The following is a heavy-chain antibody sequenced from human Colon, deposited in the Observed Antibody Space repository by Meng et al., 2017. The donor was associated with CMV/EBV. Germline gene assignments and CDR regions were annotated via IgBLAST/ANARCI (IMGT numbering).Heavy chain of an antibody. CDR2: ITISSSRI. D-gene: IGHD1/OR15-1a*01. Sequence: GGSLRLSCVVSGFTFSSYNMNWVRQAPGKGLEWVSYITISSSRIFYADSVKDRFTISRDNAKESLYLQISNLRAEDTAVYYCARESQGMVPTTYFDYWGRGTLVTVSS. J-gene: IGHJ4*02. CDR3: ARESQGMVPTTYFDY. V-gene: IGHV3-48*04. CDR1: GFTFSSYN.